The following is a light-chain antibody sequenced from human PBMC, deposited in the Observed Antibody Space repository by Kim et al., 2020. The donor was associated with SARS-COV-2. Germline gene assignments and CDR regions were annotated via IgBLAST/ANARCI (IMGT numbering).Light chain of an antibody. CDR1: SSDVGGHNY. V-gene: IGLV2-14*03. J-gene: IGLJ2*01. CDR2: DVT. Sequence: QSALTQPASVSGSPGQSLTISCTGNSSDVGGHNYVSWYQQHPAKAPKLMIYDVTKRPSGVSIRFSGSKSGNTASLTISGLQAEDEADYYCSSYTSTSTRVAFGGGTKVTVL. CDR3: SSYTSTSTRVA.